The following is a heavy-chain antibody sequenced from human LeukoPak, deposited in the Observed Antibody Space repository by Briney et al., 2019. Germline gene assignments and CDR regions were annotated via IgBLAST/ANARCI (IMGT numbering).Heavy chain of an antibody. CDR1: GFTFSSYA. D-gene: IGHD5-24*01. Sequence: GGSLRLSCAASGFTFSSYAMSWVRQAPGKGLEWVSAISGSGGSTYYADSVKGRFTISRDNSENTLYLQMNSLRAEDTAVYYCAKHLATIEIEGYFDYWGQGTLVTVSS. V-gene: IGHV3-23*01. CDR2: ISGSGGST. J-gene: IGHJ4*02. CDR3: AKHLATIEIEGYFDY.